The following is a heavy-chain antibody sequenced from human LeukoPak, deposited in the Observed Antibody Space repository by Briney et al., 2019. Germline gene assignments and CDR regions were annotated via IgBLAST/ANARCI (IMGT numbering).Heavy chain of an antibody. V-gene: IGHV4-34*01. Sequence: SETLSLTCAVYGGSFSGYYWSWIRQPPGKGLEWIGEINHSGSTNYNPSLKSRVTISVDTSKNRFSLKLSSVTAADTAVYYCARGRLNIAARYRLDYWGQGTLVTVSS. J-gene: IGHJ4*02. CDR1: GGSFSGYY. CDR3: ARGRLNIAARYRLDY. CDR2: INHSGST. D-gene: IGHD6-6*01.